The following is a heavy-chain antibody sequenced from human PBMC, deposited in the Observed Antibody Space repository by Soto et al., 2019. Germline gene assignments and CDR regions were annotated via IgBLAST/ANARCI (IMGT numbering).Heavy chain of an antibody. D-gene: IGHD1-26*01. V-gene: IGHV4-39*01. CDR1: GGSISSSSYY. Sequence: QLQESGPGLVKPSETLSLTCTVSGGSISSSSYYWGWIRQPPGKGLEWIGNIYYSGSTYYNPSLNSRVTISVDTSKNQCSLKLSSVTAADTAVYYCARQRQCWDGGSYWPESFQHWGQGTLVTVSS. CDR3: ARQRQCWDGGSYWPESFQH. CDR2: IYYSGST. J-gene: IGHJ1*01.